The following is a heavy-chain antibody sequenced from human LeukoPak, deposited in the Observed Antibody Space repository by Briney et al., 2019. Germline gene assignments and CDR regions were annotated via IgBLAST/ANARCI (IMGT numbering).Heavy chain of an antibody. D-gene: IGHD3-16*01. Sequence: PGGSLRLSCGASGFIFSAYIMDWVRQAPGKGLEWIARIRKKERRYTTEYAASVKGRFVVSRDDSKDSMFLQMNSLETEDTAVYYCTREGGEGDYTAFGIWGQGTMVTVSS. CDR2: IRKKERRYTT. CDR3: TREGGEGDYTAFGI. CDR1: GFIFSAYI. J-gene: IGHJ3*02. V-gene: IGHV3-72*01.